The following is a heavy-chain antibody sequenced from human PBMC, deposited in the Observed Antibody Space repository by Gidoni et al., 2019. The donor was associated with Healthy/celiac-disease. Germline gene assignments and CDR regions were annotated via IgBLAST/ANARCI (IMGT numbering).Heavy chain of an antibody. CDR3: AREDRRDGYNYYYYYGMDV. Sequence: QVQLVESGGGVVQPGGSLRLSCAASGFPLRTYAMPWVRQAPGKGLEWVAVIWYDGSNKYYADSVKGRFTISRDNSKNTLYLQMNSLRAEDTAVYYCAREDRRDGYNYYYYYGMDVWGQGTTVTVSS. V-gene: IGHV3-33*01. J-gene: IGHJ6*02. CDR2: IWYDGSNK. CDR1: GFPLRTYA. D-gene: IGHD5-12*01.